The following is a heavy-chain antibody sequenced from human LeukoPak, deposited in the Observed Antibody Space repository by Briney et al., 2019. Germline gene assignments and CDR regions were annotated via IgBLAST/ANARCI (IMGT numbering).Heavy chain of an antibody. CDR3: ASVSADFDY. V-gene: IGHV4-39*07. Sequence: PSETLSLTCTVSGGSISSSSYYWGWIRQPPGKGLEWIGSIYHSGSTYYNPSLKSRVTISVDTSKNQFSLKLSSVTAADTAVYYCASVSADFDYWGQGTLVAVSS. CDR1: GGSISSSSYY. J-gene: IGHJ4*02. CDR2: IYHSGST.